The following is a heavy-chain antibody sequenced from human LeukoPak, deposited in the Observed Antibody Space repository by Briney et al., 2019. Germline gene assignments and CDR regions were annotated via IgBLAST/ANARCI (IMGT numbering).Heavy chain of an antibody. CDR1: GGSISSSSYY. D-gene: IGHD6-13*01. J-gene: IGHJ4*02. Sequence: SETLSLTCTVSGGSISSSSYYWGWIRQPPGKGLEWIGSIYYSGSTYYNPPLKSRVTISVDTSKNQFSLKLSSVTAADTAVYYCARHNSFGSSWYYFDYWGQGTLVTVSS. CDR3: ARHNSFGSSWYYFDY. CDR2: IYYSGST. V-gene: IGHV4-39*01.